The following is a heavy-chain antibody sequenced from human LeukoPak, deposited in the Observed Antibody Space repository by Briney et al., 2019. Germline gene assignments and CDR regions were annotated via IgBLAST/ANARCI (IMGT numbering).Heavy chain of an antibody. CDR1: GGSISSYY. CDR3: ARADYRGRRSNYYYYMDV. V-gene: IGHV4-4*09. J-gene: IGHJ6*03. CDR2: IYTSGST. Sequence: ASETLSLTCTVSGGSISSYYWSWIRQPPGKGLEWIGYIYTSGSTNYNPSLKSRVTISVDTSKNQFSLKLSSVTAADTAVYYCARADYRGRRSNYYYYMDVWGKGTTVTVSS. D-gene: IGHD4-11*01.